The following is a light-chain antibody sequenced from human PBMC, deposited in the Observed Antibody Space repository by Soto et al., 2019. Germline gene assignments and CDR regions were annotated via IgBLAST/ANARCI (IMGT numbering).Light chain of an antibody. CDR2: HAS. CDR3: QQVSSFPLT. V-gene: IGKV1-33*01. Sequence: DIQMTQSPSSLSASIVDRVTITFQASQNITNNLSWYQQKPGKAPNLLIYHASKLAKGVTSRFSGSGSGTDFTLTISSLQPEDFATYFCQQVSSFPLTFGGGTKVDI. J-gene: IGKJ4*01. CDR1: QNITNN.